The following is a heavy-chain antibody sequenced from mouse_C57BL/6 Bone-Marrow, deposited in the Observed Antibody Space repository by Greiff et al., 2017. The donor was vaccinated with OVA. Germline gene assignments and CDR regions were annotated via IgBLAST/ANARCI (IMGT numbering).Heavy chain of an antibody. V-gene: IGHV5-9-1*02. Sequence: EVKLMESGDGLVKPGGSLKLSCAASGFTFSSYAMSWVRQTPEKRLEWVAYISSGGDYIYYADTVKGRFTISRDNARNTLYLQMSSLKSEDAAMYYCTRLLDAMDYWGKGTSVTVSS. CDR1: GFTFSSYA. J-gene: IGHJ4*01. D-gene: IGHD2-1*01. CDR2: ISSGGDYI. CDR3: TRLLDAMDY.